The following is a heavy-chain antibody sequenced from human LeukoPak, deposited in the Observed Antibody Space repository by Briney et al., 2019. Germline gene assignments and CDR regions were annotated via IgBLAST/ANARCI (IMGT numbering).Heavy chain of an antibody. CDR3: ARDLRVVPAAYMDV. Sequence: SETLSLTCTVSGGSISSYYWSWIRQPAGKGLEWIGRIYTSGSTNYNPSLKSRVTMSVDTSKNQFSLKLSSVTAADTAVYYCARDLRVVPAAYMDVWGKGTTVTVSS. J-gene: IGHJ6*03. CDR2: IYTSGST. CDR1: GGSISSYY. D-gene: IGHD2-2*01. V-gene: IGHV4-4*07.